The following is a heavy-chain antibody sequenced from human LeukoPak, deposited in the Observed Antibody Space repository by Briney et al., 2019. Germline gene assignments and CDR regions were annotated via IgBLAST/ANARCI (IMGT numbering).Heavy chain of an antibody. D-gene: IGHD2-15*01. CDR3: AREGYCSGGSCYLLSGYFDY. CDR1: GGSISSYY. V-gene: IGHV4-59*01. J-gene: IGHJ4*02. CDR2: IYYSGST. Sequence: SETLSLTCTVSGGSISSYYWSWVRQPLGKGLEWIGYIYYSGSTNYNPSLTGRVTISVGTSKNQFSLKLSSVTAAATAVYYCAREGYCSGGSCYLLSGYFDYWGQGTLVTVSS.